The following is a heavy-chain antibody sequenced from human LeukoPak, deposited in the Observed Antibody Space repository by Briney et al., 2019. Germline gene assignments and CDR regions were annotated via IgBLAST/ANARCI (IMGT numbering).Heavy chain of an antibody. J-gene: IGHJ3*02. CDR3: ARVLVVSSDAFHI. V-gene: IGHV1-18*01. D-gene: IGHD2-8*02. CDR2: ISTYTGNT. CDR1: GYTFTSYA. Sequence: ASVKVSCKTSGYTFTSYAISWVRQAPGQGLECMGWISTYTGNTDYAQKLQGRVTMTTDTSTSTAYMELRSLSSDDTAVYYCARVLVVSSDAFHIWGQGTMVTVSS.